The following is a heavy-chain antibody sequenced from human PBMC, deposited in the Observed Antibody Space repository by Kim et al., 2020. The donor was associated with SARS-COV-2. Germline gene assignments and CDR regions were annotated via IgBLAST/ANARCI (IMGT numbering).Heavy chain of an antibody. Sequence: SVKGRFTSSRDNSKNTLYLQMNSLRAEDTAVYYCAKGRIAVAATAMNYWGQGTLVTVTS. D-gene: IGHD6-19*01. CDR3: AKGRIAVAATAMNY. J-gene: IGHJ4*02. V-gene: IGHV3-30*02.